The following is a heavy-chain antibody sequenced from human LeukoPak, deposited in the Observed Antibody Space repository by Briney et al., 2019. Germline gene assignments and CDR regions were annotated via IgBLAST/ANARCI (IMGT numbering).Heavy chain of an antibody. J-gene: IGHJ4*02. Sequence: GGSLRLSCAASGFTFSSYAMHWVRQAPGKGLEWVAVILYDGSNKYYADSVKGRFTISRDNSKNTLYLQMNSLRAEDTAVYYCAKEGVTYYDFWSGYYHFDYWGQGTLVTVSS. D-gene: IGHD3-3*01. CDR1: GFTFSSYA. CDR3: AKEGVTYYDFWSGYYHFDY. V-gene: IGHV3-30-3*01. CDR2: ILYDGSNK.